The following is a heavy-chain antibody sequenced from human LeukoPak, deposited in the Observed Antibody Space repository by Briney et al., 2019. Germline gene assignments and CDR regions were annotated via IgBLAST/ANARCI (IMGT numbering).Heavy chain of an antibody. V-gene: IGHV4-4*07. CDR1: GGSISSYY. CDR2: IHTSGST. D-gene: IGHD3-22*01. CDR3: ARDRYYYASSGYSQLFDY. J-gene: IGHJ4*02. Sequence: PSETLSLTCTVSGGSISSYYWSWIRQPAGKGLEWIGRIHTSGSTNYNPSLKSRVTMSVDTSKNQFSLKLSSVTAADTAVYYCARDRYYYASSGYSQLFDYWGQGTPVTVSS.